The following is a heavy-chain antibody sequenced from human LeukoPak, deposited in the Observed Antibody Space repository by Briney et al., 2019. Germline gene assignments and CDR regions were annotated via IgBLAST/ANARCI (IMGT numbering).Heavy chain of an antibody. CDR2: INPSGGST. V-gene: IGHV1-46*01. D-gene: IGHD6-19*01. CDR1: GYTFTSYY. CDR3: TRDTDSSGWSGAFDF. J-gene: IGHJ3*01. Sequence: ASLKVSCEASGYTFTSYYMHWVRQAPGQGLEWVAIINPSGGSTNYAQKFQGRVTMTRDTSTSTVHMELRSLRSEDTAMYYCTRDTDSSGWSGAFDFWGQGTMVTVSS.